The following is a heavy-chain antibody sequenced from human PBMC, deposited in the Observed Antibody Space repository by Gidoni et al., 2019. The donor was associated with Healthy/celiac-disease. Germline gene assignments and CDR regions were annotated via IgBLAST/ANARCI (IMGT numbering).Heavy chain of an antibody. D-gene: IGHD6-19*01. CDR3: ASGQWLYGYYYYGMDV. Sequence: EVQLLESGGGLSQPGGSWRLSCAASGFTVSCNYISWVRQAPGKGLAWVSDIYSGGSTYYADSVKGRFTISRDNSKNTLYLQMNSLRAEDTAVYYCASGQWLYGYYYYGMDVWGQGTTVTVSS. CDR1: GFTVSCNY. CDR2: IYSGGST. V-gene: IGHV3-53*01. J-gene: IGHJ6*02.